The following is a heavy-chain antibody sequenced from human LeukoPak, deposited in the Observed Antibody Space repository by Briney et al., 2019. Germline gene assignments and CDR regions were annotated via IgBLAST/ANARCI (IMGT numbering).Heavy chain of an antibody. CDR1: GFTFSSYG. CDR2: ISYDGSNK. Sequence: PGGSLRLSCAASGFTFSSYGMHWVRQAPGKGLEWVAVISYDGSNKYYADSVKGRFTISRDNAKNSLYLQMNSLRAEDTAVYYCARERGTGYCSSTSCPGGAFDIWGQGTMVTVSS. V-gene: IGHV3-30*03. CDR3: ARERGTGYCSSTSCPGGAFDI. D-gene: IGHD2-2*01. J-gene: IGHJ3*02.